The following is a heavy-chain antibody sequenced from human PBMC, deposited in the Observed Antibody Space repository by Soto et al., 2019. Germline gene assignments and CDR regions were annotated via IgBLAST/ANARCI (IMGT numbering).Heavy chain of an antibody. CDR2: INHSGST. Sequence: SETLSLTCAGYGGSFSGYYWSWIRQPPGKGLEWIGEINHSGSTNYNPSLKSRVTISVDTSKNRFSLKLSSVTAADTAAYYCARARRITIFGVVSPPSDYWGQGTLVT. CDR3: ARARRITIFGVVSPPSDY. J-gene: IGHJ4*02. CDR1: GGSFSGYY. D-gene: IGHD3-3*01. V-gene: IGHV4-34*01.